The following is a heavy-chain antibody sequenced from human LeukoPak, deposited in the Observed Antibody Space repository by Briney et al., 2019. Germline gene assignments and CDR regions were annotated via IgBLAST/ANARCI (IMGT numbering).Heavy chain of an antibody. CDR1: GFTFSSYS. V-gene: IGHV3-21*01. D-gene: IGHD6-13*01. J-gene: IGHJ5*02. CDR3: ARDYDSSSWYEGSWFDP. Sequence: PGGSLRLSCAASGFTFSSYSMNWVRQAPGKGLEWVSSISSSSSYIYYADSVKGRFTISRDNAKNSLYLQMNSLRAEDTAVYYCARDYDSSSWYEGSWFDPWGQGTPVTVSS. CDR2: ISSSSSYI.